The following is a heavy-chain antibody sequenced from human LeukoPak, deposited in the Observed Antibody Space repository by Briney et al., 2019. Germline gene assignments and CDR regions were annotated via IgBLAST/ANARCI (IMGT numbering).Heavy chain of an antibody. CDR3: ARERGDIQYYFDY. D-gene: IGHD4-17*01. J-gene: IGHJ4*02. CDR1: GFTFTSYS. V-gene: IGHV3-23*01. CDR2: ISGGGGST. Sequence: QPGGSLRLSCAASGFTFTSYSMNWVRQAPGKGLEWVSTISGGGGSTYYADSVKGRFTISRDNSKNTLYLQMNSLRAEDTAVYYCARERGDIQYYFDYWGQGTLVTVSS.